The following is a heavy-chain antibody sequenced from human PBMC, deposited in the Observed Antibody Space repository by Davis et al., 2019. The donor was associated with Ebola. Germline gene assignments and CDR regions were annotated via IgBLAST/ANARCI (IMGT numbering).Heavy chain of an antibody. CDR3: AKGGSGWPSDYSYGMGV. V-gene: IGHV3-21*04. D-gene: IGHD6-19*01. Sequence: PGGSLRLSCAASGFTLSSYSMNWVRQAPGKGLEWLSSISTNSVYIYYADSVKGRFTISRDNSKNTLYLQMTSLRVDDTAVYYCAKGGSGWPSDYSYGMGVWGKGTTVTVSS. J-gene: IGHJ6*04. CDR1: GFTLSSYS. CDR2: ISTNSVYI.